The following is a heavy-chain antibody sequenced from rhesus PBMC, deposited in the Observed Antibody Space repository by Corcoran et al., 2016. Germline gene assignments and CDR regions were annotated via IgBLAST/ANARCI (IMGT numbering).Heavy chain of an antibody. D-gene: IGHD4-29*01. CDR2: ISPYTSNK. J-gene: IGHJ1*01. Sequence: QVQLVQSGAEIKQPGASVKLSCKASGYTFTSYYMHWVRQAPGQGLEWIGLISPYTSNKGYEQNFQSRGTRPTDTVTITSVMELSSLRSEDTAVYYCTRGRSSSIQYFEFWVQGALVTVSS. CDR3: TRGRSSSIQYFEF. CDR1: GYTFTSYY. V-gene: IGHV1-1*01.